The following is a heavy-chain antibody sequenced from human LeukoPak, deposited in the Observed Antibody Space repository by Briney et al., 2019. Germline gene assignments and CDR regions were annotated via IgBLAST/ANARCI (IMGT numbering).Heavy chain of an antibody. CDR3: AKDRGYDILTGAYYYGMDV. CDR2: ISYDGSNK. V-gene: IGHV3-30*18. J-gene: IGHJ6*02. CDR1: GFTFSSYG. Sequence: GGSLRLSCAASGFTFSSYGMHWVRQAPGKGLEWVAVISYDGSNKYYADSVKGRFTISRDSSKNTLYLQMNSLRAEDTAVYYCAKDRGYDILTGAYYYGMDVWGQGTTVTVSS. D-gene: IGHD3-9*01.